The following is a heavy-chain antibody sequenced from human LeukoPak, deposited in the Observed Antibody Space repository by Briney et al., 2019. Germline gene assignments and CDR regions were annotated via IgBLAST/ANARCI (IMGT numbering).Heavy chain of an antibody. J-gene: IGHJ6*02. V-gene: IGHV1-3*01. D-gene: IGHD3-10*01. Sequence: ASVKVSCKASGYTFTSYAMNWVRQAPGQRLEWMGWINAANGNTKYSQKFQGRVTMTRNTSISTAYMELSSLRSEDTAVYYCARGPHIYYGSGRNYNYYYYYGMDVWGQGTTVTVSS. CDR3: ARGPHIYYGSGRNYNYYYYYGMDV. CDR2: INAANGNT. CDR1: GYTFTSYA.